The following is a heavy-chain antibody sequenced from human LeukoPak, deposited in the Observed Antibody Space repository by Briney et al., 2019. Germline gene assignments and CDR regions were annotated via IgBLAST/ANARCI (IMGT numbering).Heavy chain of an antibody. CDR1: GYIFTNYA. J-gene: IGHJ3*01. CDR3: ARDQDVMVRGDV. Sequence: ASVKVSCKASGYIFTNYAMNWVRQAPGQGLEWMGYIKTSTGNPTYAQGFTGRFVFSLDTSVSTAYLQINNLKTEDTAVYYCARDQDVMVRGDVWGQGAMVTVSS. D-gene: IGHD3-10*01. V-gene: IGHV7-4-1*02. CDR2: IKTSTGNP.